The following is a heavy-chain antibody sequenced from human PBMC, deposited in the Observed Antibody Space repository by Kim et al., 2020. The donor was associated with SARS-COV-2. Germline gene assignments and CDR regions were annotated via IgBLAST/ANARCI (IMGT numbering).Heavy chain of an antibody. J-gene: IGHJ4*02. CDR3: AKGVWTSGPACAYDCYLDY. CDR2: ISKDGRNE. D-gene: IGHD3-16*01. CDR1: GFTFSTYA. Sequence: GGSLRLSCAASGFTFSTYAMHWVRQLPGKGLEWVAVISKDGRNEYYADSVKGRFIISRDNSKNTLFLQMNSLRPEETAVYYCAKGVWTSGPACAYDCYLDYWGQGTLVTVSS. V-gene: IGHV3-30*18.